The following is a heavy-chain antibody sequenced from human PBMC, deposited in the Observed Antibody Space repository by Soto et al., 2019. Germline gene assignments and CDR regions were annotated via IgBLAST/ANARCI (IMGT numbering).Heavy chain of an antibody. CDR1: GFSFTNAW. D-gene: IGHD6-13*01. CDR3: TAGGVVAAGTGFAY. CDR2: IKSKTDGGTT. J-gene: IGHJ4*02. V-gene: IGHV3-15*01. Sequence: EVQLVESGGGLVKPGGCLRLSCAASGFSFTNAWMTWVRQTPGKGLEWVGRIKSKTDGGTTDYAVPVKGSFTISRDDSKNTLYLQMNSLKTEDTAVYYCTAGGVVAAGTGFAYWGQGTLVTVSS.